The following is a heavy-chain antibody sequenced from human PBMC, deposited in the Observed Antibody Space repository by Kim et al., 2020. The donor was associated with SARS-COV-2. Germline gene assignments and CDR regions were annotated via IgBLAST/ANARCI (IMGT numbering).Heavy chain of an antibody. D-gene: IGHD3-10*01. CDR1: GFTFSSYA. J-gene: IGHJ4*02. Sequence: GGSLRLSCAASGFTFSSYAMSWVRQAPGKGLEWVSAISGSGGSTYYADSVKGRFTISRDNSKNTLYLQMNSLRAEDTAVYYCAKLETYYYGSGSYFYWGQGTLVTVSS. CDR3: AKLETYYYGSGSYFY. CDR2: ISGSGGST. V-gene: IGHV3-23*01.